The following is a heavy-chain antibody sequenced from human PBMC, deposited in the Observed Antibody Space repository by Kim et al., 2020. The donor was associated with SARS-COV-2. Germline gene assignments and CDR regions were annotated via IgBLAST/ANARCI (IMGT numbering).Heavy chain of an antibody. J-gene: IGHJ4*02. CDR2: ISGSGGST. CDR3: AKDLSYSSGWSYFDY. D-gene: IGHD6-19*01. CDR1: GFTFSSYA. V-gene: IGHV3-23*01. Sequence: GGSLRLSCAASGFTFSSYAMSWVRQAPGKGLEWVSAISGSGGSTYYADSVKGRFTISRDNSKNTLYLQMNSLRAEDTAVYYCAKDLSYSSGWSYFDYWGQGTLVTVSS.